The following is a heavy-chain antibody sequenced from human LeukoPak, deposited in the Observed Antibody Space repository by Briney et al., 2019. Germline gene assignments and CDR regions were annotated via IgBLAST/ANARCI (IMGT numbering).Heavy chain of an antibody. CDR2: ISYDGSNK. J-gene: IGHJ2*01. D-gene: IGHD1-26*01. V-gene: IGHV3-30*19. CDR3: ARVGQGEWFFDL. Sequence: GGSLRLSCAASGFTFSSYDMHWVRQAPGKGLEWVAVISYDGSNKYYADSVKGRFTISRDNSKNTLYLQMNSLRAEDTAVYYCARVGQGEWFFDLWGRGTLVTVSS. CDR1: GFTFSSYD.